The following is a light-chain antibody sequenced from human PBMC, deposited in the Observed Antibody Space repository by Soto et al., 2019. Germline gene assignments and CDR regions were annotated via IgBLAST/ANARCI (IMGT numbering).Light chain of an antibody. CDR2: DVS. Sequence: QSALTQPASESGCPGQSITISCTGTSSDVGGYKYVSWYQQHPGKAPKLMIYDVSNRPSGVSDRFSGSKSGNTASLTISGLQAEDKADYYCSSYTSSSTLVVFGGGTKLTVL. CDR1: SSDVGGYKY. V-gene: IGLV2-14*01. J-gene: IGLJ2*01. CDR3: SSYTSSSTLVV.